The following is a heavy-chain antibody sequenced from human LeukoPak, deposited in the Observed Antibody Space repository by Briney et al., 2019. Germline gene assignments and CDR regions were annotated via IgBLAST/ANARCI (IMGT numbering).Heavy chain of an antibody. V-gene: IGHV4-4*02. CDR1: GVSISSSNW. D-gene: IGHD1-26*01. Sequence: NSSETLSLTCAVSGVSISSSNWWSWVRQPPGKVLEWIGEIYHSGSTNYNPSLKSRVTISVDKSKNQFSLKLSSVTAADTAVYYCARDVGATPFDIWGQGTMVTVSS. CDR2: IYHSGST. J-gene: IGHJ3*02. CDR3: ARDVGATPFDI.